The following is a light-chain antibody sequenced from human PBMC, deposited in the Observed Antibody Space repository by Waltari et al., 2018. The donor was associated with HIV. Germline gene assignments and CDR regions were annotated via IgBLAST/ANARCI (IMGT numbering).Light chain of an antibody. CDR1: QNIGSY. V-gene: IGKV3-15*01. Sequence: TLLTQSPVTLSVSPGDRVTLSCRASQNIGSYLAWYQQKSDQPPRLLVPARFSGSGSETDFNLIIDGLQTDDCAVYYCHQYHAWPRCTFGQGTKVE. CDR3: HQYHAWPRCT. J-gene: IGKJ2*02.